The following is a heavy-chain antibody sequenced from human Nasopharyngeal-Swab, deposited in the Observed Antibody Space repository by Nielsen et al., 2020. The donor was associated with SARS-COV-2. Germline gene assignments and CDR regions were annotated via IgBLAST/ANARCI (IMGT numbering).Heavy chain of an antibody. CDR1: GGSISSSNW. V-gene: IGHV4-4*02. D-gene: IGHD6-19*01. J-gene: IGHJ3*02. CDR2: IYHSGST. CDR3: ARERQWLVPDAFDI. Sequence: SETLSLTCAVSGGSISSSNWWSWVRQPPGKGLEWIGEIYHSGSTNYNPSLKSRVTISVDTSKNQFSLKLSSVTAADTAVYYCARERQWLVPDAFDIWGQGTMVTVSS.